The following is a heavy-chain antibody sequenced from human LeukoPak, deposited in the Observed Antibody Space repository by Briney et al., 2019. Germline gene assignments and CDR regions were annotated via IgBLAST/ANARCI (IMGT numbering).Heavy chain of an antibody. V-gene: IGHV1-2*02. CDR1: GYTLTGYY. J-gene: IGHJ5*02. Sequence: ASVKASCKASGYTLTGYYMHWVRQAPGQGLEWMGWINPNSGGTNYAQKFQGRVTMTRDTSISTAYMELSRLRSDDTAVYYCARDPKYNWNDGLATPNWFDPWGQGTLVTVSS. CDR2: INPNSGGT. D-gene: IGHD1-1*01. CDR3: ARDPKYNWNDGLATPNWFDP.